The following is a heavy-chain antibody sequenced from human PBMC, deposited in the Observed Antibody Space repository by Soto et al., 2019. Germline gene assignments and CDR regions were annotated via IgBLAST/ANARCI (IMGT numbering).Heavy chain of an antibody. CDR3: ARRYSSSSDY. Sequence: VQLQESGPGLVKPSETLSLTCTVSGGSISSYYWSWIRQPPGKGLEWIGYIFYSGSTNYNPPLKSRVTISVDTSKNQFSLKLSSVTAADTAVYYCARRYSSSSDYWGQGTLVTVSS. CDR2: IFYSGST. J-gene: IGHJ4*02. D-gene: IGHD6-13*01. CDR1: GGSISSYY. V-gene: IGHV4-59*08.